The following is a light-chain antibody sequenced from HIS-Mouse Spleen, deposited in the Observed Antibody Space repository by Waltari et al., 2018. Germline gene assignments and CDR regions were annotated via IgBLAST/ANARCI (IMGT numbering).Light chain of an antibody. V-gene: IGLV2-23*01. CDR3: CSYAGSSTNWV. CDR2: EGS. CDR1: RSDCGRYNL. J-gene: IGLJ3*02. Sequence: QSALTQPASVSGSPGQSITISCTGTRSDCGRYNLVPWYQQHPGKAPKLMIYEGSKRPSGVSNRFSGSKSGNTASLTISGLQAEDEADYYCCSYAGSSTNWVFGGGTKLTVL.